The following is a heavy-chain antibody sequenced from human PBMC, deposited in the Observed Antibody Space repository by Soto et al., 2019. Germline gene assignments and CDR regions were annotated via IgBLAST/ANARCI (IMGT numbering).Heavy chain of an antibody. CDR2: IIPIFGTA. CDR1: GGTFSSYA. CDR3: ALGVIAVPGTGYYGMDV. Sequence: QVQLVQSGAEVKKPGSSVKVSCKASGGTFSSYAISWVRQAPGQGLEWMGGIIPIFGTANYAQKFQGRVTITADESTSTVYMELSSLRAEETAVYYCALGVIAVPGTGYYGMDVWGQGTTVTVSS. J-gene: IGHJ6*02. V-gene: IGHV1-69*12. D-gene: IGHD6-19*01.